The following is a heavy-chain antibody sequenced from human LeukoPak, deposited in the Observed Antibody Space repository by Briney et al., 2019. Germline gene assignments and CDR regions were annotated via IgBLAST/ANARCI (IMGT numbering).Heavy chain of an antibody. V-gene: IGHV3-11*06. Sequence: GGSLRLSCAASGFTFSDYHMTWIRQAPGKGLEWVSYISGSSIYTRYADSVKGRFTISRDNSKNTLYLEMNSLRAEDTAVYYCARDRAVRYFDYWGQGTLVTVSS. CDR1: GFTFSDYH. D-gene: IGHD3-16*02. J-gene: IGHJ4*02. CDR3: ARDRAVRYFDY. CDR2: ISGSSIYT.